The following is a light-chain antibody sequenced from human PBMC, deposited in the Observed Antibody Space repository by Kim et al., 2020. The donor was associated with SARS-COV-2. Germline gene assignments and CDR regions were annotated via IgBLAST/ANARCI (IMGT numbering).Light chain of an antibody. CDR2: GAS. V-gene: IGKV3-20*01. CDR3: QHYGSSLFT. J-gene: IGKJ3*01. CDR1: QSVSNSF. Sequence: EIVLTQSPGTLSLSPGERATLSCRPSQSVSNSFLAWYQQKPGQAPRLLIYGASSRATGVPDRFSGSGSGTDFTLTISRLEPEDFAVYYCQHYGSSLFTFGPGTKVAI.